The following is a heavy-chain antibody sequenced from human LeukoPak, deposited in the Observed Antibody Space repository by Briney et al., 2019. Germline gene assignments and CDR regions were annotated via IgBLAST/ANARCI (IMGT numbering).Heavy chain of an antibody. CDR2: IIPIFGTA. V-gene: IGHV1-69*13. CDR1: GGTFSSYA. J-gene: IGHJ4*02. Sequence: ASVKVSCKASGGTFSSYAISWVRQAPGQGLEWMGGIIPIFGTANYAQKFQGRVTITADESTSTAYMELNSLKTEDTAVYHCVTDLARGGWGQGTLVTVSS. D-gene: IGHD6-25*01. CDR3: VTDLARGG.